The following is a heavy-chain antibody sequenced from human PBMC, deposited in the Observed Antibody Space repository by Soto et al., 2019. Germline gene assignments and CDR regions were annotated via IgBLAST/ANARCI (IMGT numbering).Heavy chain of an antibody. CDR2: IVVGSGNT. D-gene: IGHD2-15*01. Sequence: ASVKVSCKASGFTFTSSAVQWVRQARGQRLEWIGWIVVGSGNTNYAQKFQERVTVTRDMSTSTAYMELSSLRSEDTAVYYCAADGYCSGGSCYEYDYGMDVWGQGTTVTVSS. CDR3: AADGYCSGGSCYEYDYGMDV. V-gene: IGHV1-58*01. CDR1: GFTFTSSA. J-gene: IGHJ6*02.